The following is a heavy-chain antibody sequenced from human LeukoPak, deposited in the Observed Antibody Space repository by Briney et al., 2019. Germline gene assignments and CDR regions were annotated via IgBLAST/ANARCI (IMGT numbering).Heavy chain of an antibody. CDR3: ARGAGSTTSNDAFDI. Sequence: SETLSLTCTVSGYSISSGYYWGWIRQPTGKGLEWIGSIYHSGSNYYNPSLKSRVTISVDTSKNQFSLKLSSVTAADTAVYSCARGAGSTTSNDAFDIWGQGTVVTVSS. CDR2: IYHSGSN. V-gene: IGHV4-38-2*02. D-gene: IGHD1-1*01. CDR1: GYSISSGYY. J-gene: IGHJ3*02.